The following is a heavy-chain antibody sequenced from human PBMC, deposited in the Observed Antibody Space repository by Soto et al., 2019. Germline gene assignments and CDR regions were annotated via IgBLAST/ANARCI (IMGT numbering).Heavy chain of an antibody. V-gene: IGHV3-30-3*01. D-gene: IGHD2-15*01. CDR2: ISYDGSNK. CDR3: ARGIVVVVAATLYY. Sequence: GGSLRLSCAASGFTFSSYAMHWVRQAPGKGLEWVAVISYDGSNKYYADSVKGRFTISRDNSKNTLYLQMNSLRAEDTAVYYCARGIVVVVAATLYYWGQGTLVTVSS. J-gene: IGHJ4*02. CDR1: GFTFSSYA.